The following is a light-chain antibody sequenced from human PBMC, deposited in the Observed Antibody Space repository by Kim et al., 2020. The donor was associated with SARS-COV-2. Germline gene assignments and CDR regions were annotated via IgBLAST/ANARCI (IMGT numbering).Light chain of an antibody. CDR3: GSYAGDNHWV. V-gene: IGLV2-8*01. Sequence: GQSVTIACPGTSRDVGGYNFFSWYQQPPGKAPNLVIYKVTKRPSGVPDRFSDSKSGNTASLTVSGLQSEDEADYYCGSYAGDNHWVFGGVTQLTVL. CDR1: SRDVGGYNF. CDR2: KVT. J-gene: IGLJ3*02.